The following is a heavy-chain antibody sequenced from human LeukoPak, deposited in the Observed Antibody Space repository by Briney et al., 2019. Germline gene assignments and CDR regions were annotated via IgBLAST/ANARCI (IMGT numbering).Heavy chain of an antibody. J-gene: IGHJ4*02. CDR2: IKEDGSEK. D-gene: IGHD2-8*02. CDR3: AMSTVFDH. V-gene: IGHV3-7*03. Sequence: PGGSLRLSCAASGFTFSSYWMSWVRQAPGKGLEWVANIKEDGSEKYYVDSVKGRFTISRDNAENSVYLQMNSLRAEDTAVYYCAMSTVFDHWGQGTLVAVSS. CDR1: GFTFSSYW.